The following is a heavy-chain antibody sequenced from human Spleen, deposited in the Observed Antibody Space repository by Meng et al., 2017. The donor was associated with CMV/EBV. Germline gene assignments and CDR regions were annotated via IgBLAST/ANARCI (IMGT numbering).Heavy chain of an antibody. J-gene: IGHJ4*02. CDR1: GFTFSSHA. D-gene: IGHD6-6*01. CDR2: ISVDGSDK. Sequence: GESLKISCAASGFTFSSHAMHWVRQAPGKGLEWVALISVDGSDKYYTDSVKGRFTISRDNSKNTLYLQKNSLKTEDTAVYYCARGLAFSIAARLDYWGQGTLVTVSS. V-gene: IGHV3-30*04. CDR3: ARGLAFSIAARLDY.